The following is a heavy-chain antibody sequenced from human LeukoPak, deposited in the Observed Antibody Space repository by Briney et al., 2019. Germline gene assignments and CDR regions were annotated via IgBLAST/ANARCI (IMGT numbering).Heavy chain of an antibody. CDR2: IYHSGST. D-gene: IGHD3-9*01. Sequence: SETLSLTCAVSGGSISSGGYSWSWIRQPPGKGLEWIGYIYHSGSTYYNPSLKSRVTISVDRSKNQFSLKLSSVTAADTAVYYCARVGYDILTGYYEYYYYYGMDVWGQGTTVTVSS. CDR3: ARVGYDILTGYYEYYYYYGMDV. J-gene: IGHJ6*02. V-gene: IGHV4-30-2*01. CDR1: GGSISSGGYS.